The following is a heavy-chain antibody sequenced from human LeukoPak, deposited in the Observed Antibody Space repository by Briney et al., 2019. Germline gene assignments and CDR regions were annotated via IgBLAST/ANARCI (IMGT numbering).Heavy chain of an antibody. CDR2: IHPSEGF. V-gene: IGHV4-34*01. CDR3: ARGRDRSKAGDH. D-gene: IGHD5-24*01. CDR1: GGSCDDYY. J-gene: IGHJ4*02. Sequence: SETLSLTCDVYGGSCDDYYCSWIRQPPGKGLEWIGEIHPSEGFYYNTSLMSRVTISINTSKSHFSLRLASVTAADTAFYYCARGRDRSKAGDHWGQGSLVTVSS.